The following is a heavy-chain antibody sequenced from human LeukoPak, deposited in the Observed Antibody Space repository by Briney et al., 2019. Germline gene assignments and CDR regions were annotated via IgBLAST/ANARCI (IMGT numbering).Heavy chain of an antibody. CDR3: AKDSRGTYFDY. Sequence: PGGSLRLSCAASGFTFDDYAMHWVRQAPGKGLEWVSGISWNSGSIGYAGSVKGRFTISRDNAKNSLYLQMNSLRAEDMALYYCAKDSRGTYFDYWGQGTLVTVSS. CDR2: ISWNSGSI. J-gene: IGHJ4*02. CDR1: GFTFDDYA. D-gene: IGHD3-10*01. V-gene: IGHV3-9*03.